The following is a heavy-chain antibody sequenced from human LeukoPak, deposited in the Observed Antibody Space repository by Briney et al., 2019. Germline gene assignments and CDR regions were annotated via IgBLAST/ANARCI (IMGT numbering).Heavy chain of an antibody. D-gene: IGHD3-22*01. Sequence: PGGSLRLSCAASGFTFSSYWMHWVRQAPGKGLVWVSRINSDGSSTSYADSVKGRFTISRDNAKNTLYLQMNSLRAEDTAVYYCARPTRHCYDSSGYGYWGQGTLVTVSS. CDR3: ARPTRHCYDSSGYGY. CDR2: INSDGSST. J-gene: IGHJ4*02. CDR1: GFTFSSYW. V-gene: IGHV3-74*01.